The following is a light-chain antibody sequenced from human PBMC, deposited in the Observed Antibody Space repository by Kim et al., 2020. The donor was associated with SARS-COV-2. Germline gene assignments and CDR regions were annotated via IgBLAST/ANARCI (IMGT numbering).Light chain of an antibody. J-gene: IGKJ1*01. V-gene: IGKV4-1*01. CDR3: QQYNSNPRT. Sequence: DIVMTQYPDSLAVSLGERATINCKSSQSVLNSYDNKNYLAWYQQKPGQCPKLLINWASTRDSGVPYRFSGSGSGTDFTLTISSLQAEDVAVYYCQQYNSNPRTFGQGTKVEI. CDR1: QSVLNSYDNKNY. CDR2: WAS.